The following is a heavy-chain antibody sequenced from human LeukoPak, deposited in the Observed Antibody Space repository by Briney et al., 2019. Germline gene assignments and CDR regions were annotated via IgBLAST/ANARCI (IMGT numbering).Heavy chain of an antibody. CDR3: ARVGGSNAFDI. CDR1: GFTFSSYW. CDR2: INSDGSST. D-gene: IGHD1-26*01. Sequence: HTGGSLRLSCAASGFTFSSYWVHWVRQAPGKGLVWVSPINSDGSSTSYADSVKGRFTISRDNAKNTLSLQMNSLRAEDTAVYYCARVGGSNAFDIWGQGTMVIVAS. J-gene: IGHJ3*02. V-gene: IGHV3-74*01.